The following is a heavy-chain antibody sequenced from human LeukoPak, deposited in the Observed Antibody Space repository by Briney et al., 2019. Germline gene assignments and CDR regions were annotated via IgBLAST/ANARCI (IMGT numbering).Heavy chain of an antibody. CDR2: IYYSGST. CDR1: GGSISSSSYY. Sequence: SETLSLTCTVSGGSISSSSYYWGWIRQPPGKGLEWIGSIYYSGSTYYNPSLKSRVTISVDTSKNQFSLKLSSVTAADTAVYHCAGYSSSWYGFWFDPWGQGTLVTVSS. D-gene: IGHD6-13*01. CDR3: AGYSSSWYGFWFDP. J-gene: IGHJ5*02. V-gene: IGHV4-39*01.